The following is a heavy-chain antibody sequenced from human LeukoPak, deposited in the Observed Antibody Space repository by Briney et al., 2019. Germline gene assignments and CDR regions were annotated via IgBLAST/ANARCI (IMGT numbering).Heavy chain of an antibody. D-gene: IGHD2-15*01. J-gene: IGHJ6*04. CDR1: GFTLSNYG. CDR2: ISYDGSNK. V-gene: IGHV3-30*18. Sequence: PGRSLRLSCAASGFTLSNYGMHWVRQAPGKGLEWVAVISYDGSNKYYADSVKGRFTISRDESKSTLYLDMNSLRPEDTAVYYCAKDRPTRTVIAAYYYYYGMDVWGKGTTVTVSS. CDR3: AKDRPTRTVIAAYYYYYGMDV.